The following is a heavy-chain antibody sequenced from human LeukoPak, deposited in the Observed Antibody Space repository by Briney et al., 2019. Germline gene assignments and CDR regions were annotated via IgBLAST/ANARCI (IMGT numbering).Heavy chain of an antibody. CDR1: GYTFTGYY. J-gene: IGHJ5*02. Sequence: GASVKVSCKASGYTFTGYYMHWVRQAPGQGLEWMGRINPNSGGTNYAQKFQGRVTMTRDTSISTAYMELSRLRSDDTAAYYCARGVDYYDSSSYYYWFDPWGQGTLVTVSS. V-gene: IGHV1-2*06. CDR3: ARGVDYYDSSSYYYWFDP. CDR2: INPNSGGT. D-gene: IGHD3-22*01.